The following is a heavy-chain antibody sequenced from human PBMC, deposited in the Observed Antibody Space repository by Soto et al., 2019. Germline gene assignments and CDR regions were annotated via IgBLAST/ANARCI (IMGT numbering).Heavy chain of an antibody. J-gene: IGHJ5*02. D-gene: IGHD6-13*01. CDR1: GFTFSSYD. CDR3: ARDSDHGYIEP. V-gene: IGHV3-13*01. CDR2: IGTAGDT. Sequence: GGSLRLSCAASGFTFSSYDMHWVRQATGKGLEWVSAIGTAGDTYYPGSVKGRFTISRENAKNSLYLQMNSLRAEDTAVYYCARDSDHGYIEPWGQGTLVTVSS.